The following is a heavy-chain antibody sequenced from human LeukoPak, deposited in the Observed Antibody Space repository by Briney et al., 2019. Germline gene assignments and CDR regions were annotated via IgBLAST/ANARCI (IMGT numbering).Heavy chain of an antibody. Sequence: GGSLRLSCAASGFTFSSYTMSWVRQAPGKGLEWVSAISGSGGSAYYADSVKGRFTISRDNSKNTLCLQMNSLRAEDTAVYYCAKDPVYCGGDCYTWYYFDYWGQGTLVTVSS. J-gene: IGHJ4*02. CDR3: AKDPVYCGGDCYTWYYFDY. D-gene: IGHD2-21*02. CDR2: ISGSGGSA. CDR1: GFTFSSYT. V-gene: IGHV3-23*01.